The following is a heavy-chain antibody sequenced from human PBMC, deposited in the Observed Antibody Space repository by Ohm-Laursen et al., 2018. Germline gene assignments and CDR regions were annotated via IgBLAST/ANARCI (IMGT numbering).Heavy chain of an antibody. CDR1: GGSISSYY. V-gene: IGHV4-59*01. J-gene: IGHJ4*02. CDR2: IYYSGST. D-gene: IGHD5-12*01. CDR3: ARLRCGYSGYEPFDY. Sequence: SETLSLTCTVSGGSISSYYWSWIRQPPGKGLEWIGYIYYSGSTNYNPSLKSRVSISVDTSKNQFSLKLSSVIAADTAVYHCARLRCGYSGYEPFDYWGQGTLVTVSS.